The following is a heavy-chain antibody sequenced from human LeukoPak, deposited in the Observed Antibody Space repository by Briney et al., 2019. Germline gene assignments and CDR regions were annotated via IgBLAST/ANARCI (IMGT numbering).Heavy chain of an antibody. CDR1: GFTFSSAW. CDR3: TRAAGTMVY. V-gene: IGHV3-15*07. CDR2: IKSETDGGTT. Sequence: GGSLRLSCAASGFTFSSAWMNWVRQAPGKGLEWVGRIKSETDGGTTDYAAPVKGRFTISRDDSKNTLYLQMNSLKTEDTAVYYCTRAAGTMVYWGQGTLVTVSS. D-gene: IGHD6-13*01. J-gene: IGHJ4*02.